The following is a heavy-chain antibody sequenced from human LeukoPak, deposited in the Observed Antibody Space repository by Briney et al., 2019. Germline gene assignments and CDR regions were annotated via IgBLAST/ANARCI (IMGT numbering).Heavy chain of an antibody. CDR1: GGSINNGGYY. CDR2: IYYSGSS. CDR3: ARGSGIAAAGTVPYYYGMDV. J-gene: IGHJ6*02. Sequence: PSETLSLTCTVSGGSINNGGYYWSWIRQHPGKGLEWIGYIYYSGSSYYNPSLRSRVTISVDTSKNQFSLKLSSVTAADTAVYYCARGSGIAAAGTVPYYYGMDVWGQGTTVTVSS. V-gene: IGHV4-31*03. D-gene: IGHD6-13*01.